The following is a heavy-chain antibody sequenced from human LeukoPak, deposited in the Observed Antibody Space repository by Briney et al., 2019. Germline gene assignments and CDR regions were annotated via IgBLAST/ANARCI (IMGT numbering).Heavy chain of an antibody. CDR3: AREFIDSSGYPLYYGMDV. CDR2: IKQGGSEK. V-gene: IGHV3-7*01. J-gene: IGHJ6*02. CDR1: GFTFSGFW. Sequence: GGSLRLSCAASGFTFSGFWMSWVRQTPGKGLEWVANIKQGGSEKYYVDSVKGRFTISRDNAKNSLYLQMNSLRAEDTAVYYCAREFIDSSGYPLYYGMDVWGQGTTVTVSS. D-gene: IGHD3-22*01.